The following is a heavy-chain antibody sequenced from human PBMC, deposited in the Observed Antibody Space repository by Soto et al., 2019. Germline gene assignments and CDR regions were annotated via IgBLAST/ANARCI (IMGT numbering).Heavy chain of an antibody. Sequence: SETLSLTCTVSGGSVSNSNYYWGGIRQSPGKGLEWIGSVYYRGRSYSKSSVKSRVTISVDTSKNQFSLNLNSVTASDTAVYFCVSQRTSVLTQAYFDYWGPGALVTVSS. CDR2: VYYRGRS. CDR3: VSQRTSVLTQAYFDY. J-gene: IGHJ4*02. CDR1: GGSVSNSNYY. V-gene: IGHV4-39*01. D-gene: IGHD2-8*01.